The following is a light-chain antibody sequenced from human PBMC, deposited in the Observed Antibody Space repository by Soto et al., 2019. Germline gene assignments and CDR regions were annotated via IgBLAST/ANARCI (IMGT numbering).Light chain of an antibody. V-gene: IGKV2-28*01. CDR1: QSLLHSNGYNY. J-gene: IGKJ2*01. CDR3: MQALQTPLYT. CDR2: LGS. Sequence: DIVMTQSPLSLHVTPGEPASISCRSSQSLLHSNGYNYLDWYLQKPGQSPQLLIYLGSNRASGGTDMFSGSGSGTDVTLKISRVEADDVGVYYCMQALQTPLYTFGQGTKLEIK.